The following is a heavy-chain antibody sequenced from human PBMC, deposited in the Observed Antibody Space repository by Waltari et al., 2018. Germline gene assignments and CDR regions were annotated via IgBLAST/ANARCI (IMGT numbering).Heavy chain of an antibody. CDR1: GGSISSYY. J-gene: IGHJ5*02. CDR2: IYTSGST. V-gene: IGHV4-4*07. D-gene: IGHD3-3*01. CDR3: ARVGYYDFWSGYYGSSWFDP. Sequence: QVQLQESGPGLVKPSETLSLTCTVSGGSISSYYWSWIRQPAGKGLEWIGRIYTSGSTNYNPSLKSRVTMSVDTSKNQFSLKLSSVTAADTAVYYCARVGYYDFWSGYYGSSWFDPWGQGTLVTVSS.